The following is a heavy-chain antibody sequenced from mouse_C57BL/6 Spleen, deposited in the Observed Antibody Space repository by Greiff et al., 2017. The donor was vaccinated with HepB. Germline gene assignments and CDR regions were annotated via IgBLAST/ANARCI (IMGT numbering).Heavy chain of an antibody. V-gene: IGHV1-22*01. J-gene: IGHJ4*01. CDR2: INPNNGGT. CDR3: ARSRGSSYDYYAMDY. Sequence: EVQLQQSGPELVKPGASVKMSCKASGYTFTDYNMHWVKQSHGKSLEWIGYINPNNGGTSYNQKFKGKATLTVNKSSSTAYMELRSLTSEDSAVYYCARSRGSSYDYYAMDYWGQGTSVTVSS. D-gene: IGHD1-1*01. CDR1: GYTFTDYN.